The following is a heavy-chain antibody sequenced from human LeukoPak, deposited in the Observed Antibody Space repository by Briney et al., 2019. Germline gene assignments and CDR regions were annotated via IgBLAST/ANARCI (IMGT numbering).Heavy chain of an antibody. CDR3: ASPLWFGELSAYYYGMDV. Sequence: GSLRLSCAASGFTVSSNYMSWVRQAPGKGPEWVSVIYSGGSTYYADSVKGRFTISRDNSKNTLYLQMNSLRAEDTAVYYCASPLWFGELSAYYYGMDVWGQGTTVTVSS. CDR2: IYSGGST. J-gene: IGHJ6*02. D-gene: IGHD3-10*01. CDR1: GFTVSSNY. V-gene: IGHV3-53*01.